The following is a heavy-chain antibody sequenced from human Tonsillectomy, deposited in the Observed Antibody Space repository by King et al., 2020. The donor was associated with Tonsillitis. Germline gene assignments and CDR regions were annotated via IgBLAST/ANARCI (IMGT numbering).Heavy chain of an antibody. CDR3: AKAARRRIIKRDCYYMDV. D-gene: IGHD3-10*01. Sequence: VQLVESGGGVVQPGGSLRLSCAASGFSFDDYAMHWVRQAPGKGLEWVSLINGDGGSTFYADSVKGRFTISRDNSRDSLFLQMNSLRTEDTALYYCAKAARRRIIKRDCYYMDVWGKGTTVTVSS. CDR1: GFSFDDYA. J-gene: IGHJ6*03. V-gene: IGHV3-43*02. CDR2: INGDGGST.